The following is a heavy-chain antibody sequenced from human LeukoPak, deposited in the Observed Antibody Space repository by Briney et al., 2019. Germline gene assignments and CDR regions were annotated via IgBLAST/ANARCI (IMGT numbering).Heavy chain of an antibody. J-gene: IGHJ3*02. D-gene: IGHD6-13*01. CDR1: GFTFSSYA. Sequence: GGSLRLSCAASGFTFSSYAMHWVRQAPGKGLEWVAVISYDGSNKYYADSVKGRFTISRDNSKNTLYLQMNSLRAEDTAVYYCARDSIAAAGNGAFDIWGQGTMVTVSS. V-gene: IGHV3-30-3*01. CDR2: ISYDGSNK. CDR3: ARDSIAAAGNGAFDI.